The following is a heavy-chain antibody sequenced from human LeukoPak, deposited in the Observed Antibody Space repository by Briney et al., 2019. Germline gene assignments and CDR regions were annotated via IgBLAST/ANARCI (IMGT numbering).Heavy chain of an antibody. CDR2: IYNSGST. V-gene: IGHV4-59*11. J-gene: IGHJ5*02. Sequence: SETLSLTCTVSGGSISTHYWNWIRQPPGKGLEWLGHIYNSGSTNYDPSLKSRVTISVDTSKSQISLKLTSVTAADTAVYYCARDKGQYGSGTRGFTWFDPWGQGTLVTVSS. D-gene: IGHD3-10*01. CDR3: ARDKGQYGSGTRGFTWFDP. CDR1: GGSISTHY.